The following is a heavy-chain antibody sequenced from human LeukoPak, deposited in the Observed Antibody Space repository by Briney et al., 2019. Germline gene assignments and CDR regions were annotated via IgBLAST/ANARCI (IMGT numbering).Heavy chain of an antibody. J-gene: IGHJ6*03. CDR1: GFTFSSYS. D-gene: IGHD1-1*01. Sequence: GSLRLSCAASGFTFSSYSMNWVRRPPGKGLEWIGYVDHTGSTNFNPSLNGRVSISRDTTKNLFSLRLRSVTAADTAVYFCARGRVSSSTWYSTYYYYFYMDVWGKGTTVTVSS. CDR2: VDHTGST. CDR3: ARGRVSSSTWYSTYYYYFYMDV. V-gene: IGHV4-59*01.